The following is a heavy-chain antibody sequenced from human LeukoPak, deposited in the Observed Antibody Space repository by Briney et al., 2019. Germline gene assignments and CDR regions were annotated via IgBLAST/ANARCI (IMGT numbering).Heavy chain of an antibody. V-gene: IGHV4-61*02. D-gene: IGHD3-3*01. CDR1: SGSISSGSYY. CDR2: IYTSGST. CDR3: ARVSVFGVVDDAFDI. J-gene: IGHJ3*02. Sequence: SQTLSLTCTVSSGSISSGSYYWSWIRQPAGKGLEWIGRIYTSGSTNYNPSLKSRVTISVDTSKNQFSLKLSSVTAADTAVYYCARVSVFGVVDDAFDIWGQGTMVTVSS.